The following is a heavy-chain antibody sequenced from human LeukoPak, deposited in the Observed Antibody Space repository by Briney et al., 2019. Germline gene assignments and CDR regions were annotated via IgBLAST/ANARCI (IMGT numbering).Heavy chain of an antibody. D-gene: IGHD3-10*01. CDR1: GFTFSGYW. CDR2: IKEDGSEK. V-gene: IGHV3-7*04. J-gene: IGHJ3*02. CDR3: ARGGILNPNDAFDI. Sequence: PGGSLRLSCAASGFTFSGYWMTWVRPPRGKGLEWVANIKEDGSEKYYVDSVKGRFTISRDNAENSLYLQMNSLRAEDTAVYYCARGGILNPNDAFDIWGQGTMVTVSS.